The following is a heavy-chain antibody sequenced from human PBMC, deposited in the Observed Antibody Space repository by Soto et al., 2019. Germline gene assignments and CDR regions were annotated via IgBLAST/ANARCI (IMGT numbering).Heavy chain of an antibody. Sequence: GESLKISCKGSGYSFTSYWIGWVRQMPGKGLEWMGIIYPGDSDTRYSPSFQGQVTISADKSISTAYLQWSSLKASDTAMYYCARQGGIAAAGYYYYNGMDVWGQGTTVTVSS. CDR1: GYSFTSYW. D-gene: IGHD6-13*01. CDR3: ARQGGIAAAGYYYYNGMDV. V-gene: IGHV5-51*01. J-gene: IGHJ6*02. CDR2: IYPGDSDT.